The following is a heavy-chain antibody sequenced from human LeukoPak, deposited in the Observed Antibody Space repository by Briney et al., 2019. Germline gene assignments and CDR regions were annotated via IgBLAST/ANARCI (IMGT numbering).Heavy chain of an antibody. CDR3: ARGTLRSGSYEYYFDY. J-gene: IGHJ4*02. Sequence: GGSLRLSCAASGFTFSSYEMNWVRQAPGKGLEWVSYIRSSGNNIYYADSVKGRLTISRDNAKNSLYLQMSSLRAEDTAVYYCARGTLRSGSYEYYFDYWGQGTLVTVSS. V-gene: IGHV3-48*03. CDR2: IRSSGNNI. CDR1: GFTFSSYE. D-gene: IGHD3-22*01.